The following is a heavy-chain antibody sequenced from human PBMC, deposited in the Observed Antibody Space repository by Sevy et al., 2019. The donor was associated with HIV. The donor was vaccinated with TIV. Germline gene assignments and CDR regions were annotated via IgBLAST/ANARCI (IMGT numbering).Heavy chain of an antibody. CDR2: VYDSGNS. CDR3: ARGGGIYYDSRGFHPQYYFDS. D-gene: IGHD3-22*01. V-gene: IGHV4-59*01. Sequence: SETLSLTCAVSGGSINSFFWSWIQQSPGKGLEWIGYVYDSGNSEYNPSLRSRVTISVDTSKKQFSLKLSPVTAADTAVYYCARGGGIYYDSRGFHPQYYFDSWGQGTLVTVSS. CDR1: GGSINSFF. J-gene: IGHJ4*02.